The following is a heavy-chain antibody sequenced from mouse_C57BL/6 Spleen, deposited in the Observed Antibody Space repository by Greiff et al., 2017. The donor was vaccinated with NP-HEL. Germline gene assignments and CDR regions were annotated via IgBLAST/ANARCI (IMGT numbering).Heavy chain of an antibody. CDR3: ARSSSLDSTVDY. V-gene: IGHV1-55*01. CDR2: IYPGSGST. J-gene: IGHJ2*01. CDR1: GYTFTSYW. Sequence: VQLQQPGAELVKPGASVKMSCKASGYTFTSYWITWVKQRPGQGLEWIGDIYPGSGSTNYNEKFKSKATLTVDTSSSTAYMQLSSLTSEDSAVYYCARSSSLDSTVDYWGQGTTLTVSS. D-gene: IGHD1-1*01.